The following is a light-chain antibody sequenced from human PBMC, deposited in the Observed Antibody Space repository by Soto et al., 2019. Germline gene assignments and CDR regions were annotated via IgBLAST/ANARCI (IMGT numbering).Light chain of an antibody. V-gene: IGLV2-14*01. CDR1: SSGVGGYNY. CDR3: SSYTSSSTIYV. Sequence: QSALTQPASVSGSPGQSITISCTGTSSGVGGYNYVSWYQQHPGKAPKLMNYAVSNRTSGVCNRDSGSKSGNTASLTISGLQAEHEDDYYSSSYTSSSTIYVFGTGTKVTVL. CDR2: AVS. J-gene: IGLJ1*01.